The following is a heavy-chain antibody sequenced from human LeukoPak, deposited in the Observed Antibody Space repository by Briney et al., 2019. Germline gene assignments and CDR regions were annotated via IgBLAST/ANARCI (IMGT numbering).Heavy chain of an antibody. J-gene: IGHJ4*02. V-gene: IGHV5-51*01. CDR2: IYPGDSDT. CDR3: ARRRDGYPGHFDY. CDR1: GYIFDSYW. D-gene: IGHD5-24*01. Sequence: GASLEISCKGSGYIFDSYWIGWVRQLPGKGLGWMGIIYPGDSDTSYSPSFQGQVTISADKFISTAYLQWSSLKAADTAIYYCARRRDGYPGHFDYWGRGNLVTVSS.